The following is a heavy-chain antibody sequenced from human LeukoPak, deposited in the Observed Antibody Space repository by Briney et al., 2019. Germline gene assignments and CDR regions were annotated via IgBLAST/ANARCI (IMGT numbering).Heavy chain of an antibody. CDR2: IYYSGST. CDR1: GGFISSSSYY. J-gene: IGHJ4*02. D-gene: IGHD2-21*01. CDR3: AREPYCGGDCAFDY. Sequence: SETLSLTCTVSGGFISSSSYYWGWIRQPPGKGLEWIGSIYYSGSTYYNPSLKSRVTISVDTSKNQFSLKLSSVTAADTAVYYCAREPYCGGDCAFDYWGQGTLVTVSS. V-gene: IGHV4-39*02.